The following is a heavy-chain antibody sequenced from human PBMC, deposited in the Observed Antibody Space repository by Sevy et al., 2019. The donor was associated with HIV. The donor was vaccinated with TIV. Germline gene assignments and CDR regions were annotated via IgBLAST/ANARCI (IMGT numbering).Heavy chain of an antibody. CDR2: ISHSGDST. Sequence: GGSLRLSCTSSGFTFSSYAMNWVRQAPGKGLEWVSTISHSGDSTYYADSVEGRFTISRDNSENTLYLQMNSLRAEDTALYYCAGRKVGDFWSGSIRGPWAGGPLFDYWGQGTLVTVSS. J-gene: IGHJ4*02. CDR1: GFTFSSYA. D-gene: IGHD3-3*01. V-gene: IGHV3-23*01. CDR3: AGRKVGDFWSGSIRGPWAGGPLFDY.